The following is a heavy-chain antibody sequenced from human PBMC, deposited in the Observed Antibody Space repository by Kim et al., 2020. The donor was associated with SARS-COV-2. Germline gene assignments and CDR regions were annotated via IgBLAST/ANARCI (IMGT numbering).Heavy chain of an antibody. Sequence: GGSLRLSCAASGFTFSSYSMNWVRQAPGKGLEWVSSISSSSSYIYYADSVKGRFTISRDNAKNSLYLQMNSLRAEDTAVYYCARGVGATALFDYWGQGTLVPVSS. CDR1: GFTFSSYS. J-gene: IGHJ4*02. D-gene: IGHD1-26*01. CDR2: ISSSSSYI. CDR3: ARGVGATALFDY. V-gene: IGHV3-21*01.